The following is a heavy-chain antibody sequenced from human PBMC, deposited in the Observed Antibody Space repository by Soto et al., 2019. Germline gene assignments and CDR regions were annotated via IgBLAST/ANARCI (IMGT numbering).Heavy chain of an antibody. CDR3: ASSPFFRM. CDR2: INHIGNT. D-gene: IGHD3-3*01. V-gene: IGHV4-34*01. CDR1: GGSFSNYY. J-gene: IGHJ4*02. Sequence: QVQLQQWGAGLLKPSETLSLTCAVYGGSFSNYYWSWIRQPPGKGLEWIGEINHIGNTNYNPSLKSRVTLSVDTSKTQISLKLSSLTAADTAVYYCASSPFFRMWGQGTLVTVSS.